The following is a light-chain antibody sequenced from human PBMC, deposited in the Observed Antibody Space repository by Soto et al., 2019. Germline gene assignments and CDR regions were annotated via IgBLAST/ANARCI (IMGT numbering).Light chain of an antibody. J-gene: IGKJ1*01. CDR1: QDISNH. Sequence: DMQMTQSPSSLSASVGDRVTITCQASQDISNHLNWYQQKPGKAPKLLIFAASSLQSGVPSRFSGSRSGPDFTLTISSLQPEDFATYYCQQSYSSPPTFGQGTKVDIK. V-gene: IGKV1-39*01. CDR3: QQSYSSPPT. CDR2: AAS.